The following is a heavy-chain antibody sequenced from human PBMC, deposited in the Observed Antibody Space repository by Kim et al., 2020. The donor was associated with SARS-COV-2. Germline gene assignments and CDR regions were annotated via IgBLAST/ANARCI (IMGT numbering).Heavy chain of an antibody. D-gene: IGHD3-3*01. J-gene: IGHJ6*04. Sequence: SETLSLTCAVYGGSFSGYYWSWIRQPPGKGLEWIGEINHSGSTNYNPSLKSRVTISVDTSKNQFSLKLSSVTAADTAVYYCARGRPQYYDFWSGYLYGMDVWGKGTTVTVSS. CDR2: INHSGST. V-gene: IGHV4-34*01. CDR1: GGSFSGYY. CDR3: ARGRPQYYDFWSGYLYGMDV.